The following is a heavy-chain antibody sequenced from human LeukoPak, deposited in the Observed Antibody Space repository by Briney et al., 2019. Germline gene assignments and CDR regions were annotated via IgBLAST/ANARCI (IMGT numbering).Heavy chain of an antibody. CDR1: GFTFRSYA. J-gene: IGHJ6*02. Sequence: PGGSLRLSCAASGFTFRSYAMSWVRQAPGKGLEWVSGISGSGGSTYYADSVKGRFTISRDNSKNTLYLQMNSLTAEDTAVYYCAKVNRDYGSGRVAYGMDVWGQGATVTVSS. CDR2: ISGSGGST. D-gene: IGHD3-10*01. V-gene: IGHV3-23*01. CDR3: AKVNRDYGSGRVAYGMDV.